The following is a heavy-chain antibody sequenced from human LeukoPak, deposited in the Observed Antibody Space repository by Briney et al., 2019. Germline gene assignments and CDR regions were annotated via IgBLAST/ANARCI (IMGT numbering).Heavy chain of an antibody. J-gene: IGHJ4*02. V-gene: IGHV4-31*03. CDR2: IYYSGST. CDR1: GGSISSGGYY. CDR3: AREGGGEYYDFWSGYYNRYFDY. Sequence: SETLSLTCTVSGGSISSGGYYWSWIRQHPGKGLEWIGYIYYSGSTYYNPSLKSRVTISVDTSKNQLSLKLSSVTAADTAVYYCAREGGGEYYDFWSGYYNRYFDYWGQGTLVTVSS. D-gene: IGHD3-3*01.